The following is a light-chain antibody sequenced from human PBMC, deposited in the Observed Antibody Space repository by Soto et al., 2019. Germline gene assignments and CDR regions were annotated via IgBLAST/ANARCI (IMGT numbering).Light chain of an antibody. CDR3: QQRSKWQIT. V-gene: IGKV3-11*01. Sequence: EIVLTHSPATLSLSPGERAALSCRASQSVSTYLAWYQQKPGQAPRLFIYDASNRATGIPARFSGSGSGTDFTLTISSLEPEDFAVYYCQQRSKWQITVGQGTRLEIQ. CDR1: QSVSTY. J-gene: IGKJ5*01. CDR2: DAS.